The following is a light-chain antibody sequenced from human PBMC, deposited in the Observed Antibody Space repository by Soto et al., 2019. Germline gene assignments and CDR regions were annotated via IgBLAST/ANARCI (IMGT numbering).Light chain of an antibody. CDR2: AAS. V-gene: IGKV1-39*01. Sequence: DIQMTQSPSTLSASVGDRVTITCRASQSISSWLAWYQQKPGRAPKLLIYAASTLQSGVPSRFSGSGSGTDFRLTITSLQPEDIATYYCQQSSTTPRTFGQGTNVDFK. J-gene: IGKJ1*01. CDR1: QSISSW. CDR3: QQSSTTPRT.